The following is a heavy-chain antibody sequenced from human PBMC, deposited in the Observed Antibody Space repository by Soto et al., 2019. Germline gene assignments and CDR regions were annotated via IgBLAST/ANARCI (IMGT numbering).Heavy chain of an antibody. J-gene: IGHJ5*02. CDR1: CGSISSYG. D-gene: IGHD6-13*01. CDR2: IYYSGST. CDR3: ARHDLYFIAAAGMSWFDP. Sequence: SETLSLTWTVSCGSISSYGWSWIRQPPGKGLEWIGYIYYSGSTNYNPSLKSRVTISVDTSKNQFSLKLSSVTAADTAVYYCARHDLYFIAAAGMSWFDPWGQGTLVTVSS. V-gene: IGHV4-59*08.